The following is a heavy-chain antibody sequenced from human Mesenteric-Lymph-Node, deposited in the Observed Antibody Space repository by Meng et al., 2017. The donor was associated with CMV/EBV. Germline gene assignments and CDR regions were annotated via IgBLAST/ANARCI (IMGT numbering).Heavy chain of an antibody. CDR1: GGAVSSTNV. V-gene: IGHV4-4*02. J-gene: IGHJ5*02. CDR3: AYHNWFDP. Sequence: LSLICVVSGGAVSSTNVWSWVRQPPGKGLEWIGDVYHTGDTNYNPSLKSRVTISVDKSKNHFSLKLTSVTAADTAVYYCAYHNWFDPWGQGTLVTVSS. CDR2: VYHTGDT.